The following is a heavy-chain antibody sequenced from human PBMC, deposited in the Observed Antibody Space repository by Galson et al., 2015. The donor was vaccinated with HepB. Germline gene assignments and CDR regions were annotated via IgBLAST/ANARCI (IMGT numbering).Heavy chain of an antibody. D-gene: IGHD4-17*01. CDR3: AKDQSVRTFYGMHV. CDR1: GFIFSSYA. CDR2: IGGSGDIP. J-gene: IGHJ6*02. Sequence: SLRLSCAASGFIFSSYAMTWVRQAPGKGLEWVSAIGGSGDIPYYADSVKGRFTISRDNSKNMLFLQMNNLGAEDTAVYYCAKDQSVRTFYGMHVWGHGTTVTVSS. V-gene: IGHV3-23*01.